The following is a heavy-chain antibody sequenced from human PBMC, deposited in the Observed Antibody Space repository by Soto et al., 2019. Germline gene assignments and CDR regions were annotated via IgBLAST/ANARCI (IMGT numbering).Heavy chain of an antibody. CDR3: AKDVGGHYCTPTSCLYFFHS. CDR2: ISDSGST. Sequence: EVQLLESGGGLVQPGGSLRLSCAASGFSFNNYAMNWVRQAPGQGLEWVSTISDSGSTYYADSVKGRFTISRDNSKNTLYLQRKSLRAEDTAVYFCAKDVGGHYCTPTSCLYFFHSWGRGTPVTVSS. J-gene: IGHJ4*02. D-gene: IGHD2-2*01. V-gene: IGHV3-23*01. CDR1: GFSFNNYA.